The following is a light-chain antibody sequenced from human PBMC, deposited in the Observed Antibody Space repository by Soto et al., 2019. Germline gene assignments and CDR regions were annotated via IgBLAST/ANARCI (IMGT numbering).Light chain of an antibody. CDR1: QSISSGY. V-gene: IGKV3-20*01. CDR2: GAS. J-gene: IGKJ1*01. CDR3: QRYGTSLTWT. Sequence: EIVLTQSPGTLSLSPGERATLSCRASQSISSGYLAWYQQKPGQAPRLLIYGASSSATGIPDRFSGSGSETELPLTISRLEPEDFAVYYYQRYGTSLTWTFGQGTKVEIK.